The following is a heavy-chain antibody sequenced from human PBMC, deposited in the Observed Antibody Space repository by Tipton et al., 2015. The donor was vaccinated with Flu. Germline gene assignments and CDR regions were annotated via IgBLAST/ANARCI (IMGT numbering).Heavy chain of an antibody. D-gene: IGHD1-7*01. CDR2: IYYSGDI. V-gene: IGHV4-39*01. CDR1: GTSILGSPYY. CDR3: ARHNWNLYFFDF. J-gene: IGHJ4*02. Sequence: LRLSCPVSGTSILGSPYYWGWVRQTPGKGLEWIASIYYSGDIQYNPSLKSRVTMSVDTSNNQFSLRLSSVTAMDTATYYCARHNWNLYFFDFWGQGTLVTVSS.